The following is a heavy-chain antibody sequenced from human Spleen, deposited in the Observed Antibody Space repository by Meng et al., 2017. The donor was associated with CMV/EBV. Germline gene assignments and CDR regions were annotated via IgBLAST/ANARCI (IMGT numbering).Heavy chain of an antibody. CDR1: GFSFSSYS. D-gene: IGHD6-13*01. CDR3: AKDKQTLPGIAAAGTVDY. Sequence: GESLKISCAASGFSFSSYSMNWVRQAPGKGLEWVSYISSTSSTIYYADSVKGRFTISRDNAKNSLYLQMNSLRAEDTAVYYCAKDKQTLPGIAAAGTVDYWGQGTLVTVSS. CDR2: ISSTSSTI. J-gene: IGHJ4*02. V-gene: IGHV3-48*04.